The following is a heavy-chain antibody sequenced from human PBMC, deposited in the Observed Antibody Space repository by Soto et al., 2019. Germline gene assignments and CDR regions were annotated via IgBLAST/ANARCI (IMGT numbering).Heavy chain of an antibody. D-gene: IGHD2-15*01. CDR2: IYYRGST. V-gene: IGHV4-31*03. J-gene: IGHJ4*02. Sequence: PSETLSLTCTVSGGSISSGGYYWSWIRQHPGKGLEWIGYIYYRGSTYYNPSLKSRVTISEDTSNNQFSLKLSSETAADTAVYYCPSVAVVGATRAVDYWGQGTLVTVSS. CDR1: GGSISSGGYY. CDR3: PSVAVVGATRAVDY.